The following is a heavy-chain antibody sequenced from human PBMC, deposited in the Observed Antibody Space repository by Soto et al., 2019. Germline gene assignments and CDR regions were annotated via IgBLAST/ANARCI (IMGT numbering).Heavy chain of an antibody. CDR3: AKDRSSDY. V-gene: IGHV4-59*02. J-gene: IGHJ4*02. Sequence: SETLSLTCTVSGGSVSSYYWSWIRQPPGKGLEWIAYIYYSGSTKYNPSLKSRVTMSVDTSNNQFSLKVSSVTAADTAVYYCAKDRSSDYWGQGTLVTVSS. CDR2: IYYSGST. CDR1: GGSVSSYY.